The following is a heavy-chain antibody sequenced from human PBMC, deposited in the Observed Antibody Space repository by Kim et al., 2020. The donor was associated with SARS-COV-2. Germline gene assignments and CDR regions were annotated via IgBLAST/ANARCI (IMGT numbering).Heavy chain of an antibody. CDR2: INHSGST. CDR1: GGSFSGYY. D-gene: IGHD3-9*01. Sequence: SETLSLTCAVYGGSFSGYYWSWIRQPPGKGLEWIGEINHSGSTNYNPSLKSRVTISVDTSKNQFSLKLSSVTAADTAVYYFARRAYYDILTGYSRHGTAMMGFDYWGQGTLVTVSS. J-gene: IGHJ4*02. V-gene: IGHV4-34*01. CDR3: ARRAYYDILTGYSRHGTAMMGFDY.